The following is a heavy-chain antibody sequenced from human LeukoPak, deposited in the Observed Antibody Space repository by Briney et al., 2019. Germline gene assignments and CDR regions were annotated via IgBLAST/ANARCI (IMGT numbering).Heavy chain of an antibody. CDR3: AKSASEVVVTASDYFDY. CDR1: GFTFSSYA. CDR2: ISGSGGST. D-gene: IGHD2-21*02. V-gene: IGHV3-23*01. Sequence: PGGSLRLSCAASGFTFSSYAMSWVRQAPGKGLEWVSAISGSGGSTYYADSVKGRFTISRDNSKNTLYLQMNSLRAEDTAVYYCAKSASEVVVTASDYFDYWGQGTLVTVSS. J-gene: IGHJ4*02.